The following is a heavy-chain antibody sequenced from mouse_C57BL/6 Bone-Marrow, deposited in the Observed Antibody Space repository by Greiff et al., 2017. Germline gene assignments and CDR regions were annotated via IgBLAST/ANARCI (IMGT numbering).Heavy chain of an antibody. CDR2: IDPDTGGT. CDR1: GYTFTDYE. CDR3: TTVLNWYFDV. Sequence: QVQLQQSGAELVRPGASVTLSCKASGYTFTDYEMPWVKQTPVHGLEWIGAIDPDTGGTAYNQKFKGKAILTADKSSSTAYMELRSLTSEDSAVYYCTTVLNWYFDVWGTGTTVTVSS. J-gene: IGHJ1*03. V-gene: IGHV1-15*01.